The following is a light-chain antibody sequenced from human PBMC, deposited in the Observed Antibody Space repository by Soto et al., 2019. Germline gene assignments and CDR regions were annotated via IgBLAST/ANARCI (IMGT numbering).Light chain of an antibody. Sequence: EIVPRQSPSTLSLLPCESVTLSGRASQSVDRYVAWYQQKVGQAPRLLIYDAYSRATGVGARFTGSGSATDFSLTITSLEPDDFAVYYCQQRGKWPRTFGQGTKVDI. CDR2: DAY. CDR1: QSVDRY. J-gene: IGKJ2*01. V-gene: IGKV3-11*01. CDR3: QQRGKWPRT.